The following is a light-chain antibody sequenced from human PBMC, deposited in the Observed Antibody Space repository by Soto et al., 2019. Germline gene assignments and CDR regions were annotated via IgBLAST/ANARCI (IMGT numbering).Light chain of an antibody. CDR1: QSVSSSY. J-gene: IGKJ4*01. V-gene: IGKV3-20*01. CDR3: QEYGSSPLT. Sequence: EIVLTQSPATLSLSPGERATLSCRASQSVSSSYLAWYQQKPGQAPRLLIYGASSRATGIPDRFSGSGSGTVFPLTISRLEPEDSAVYYCQEYGSSPLTFGGGTKVEIK. CDR2: GAS.